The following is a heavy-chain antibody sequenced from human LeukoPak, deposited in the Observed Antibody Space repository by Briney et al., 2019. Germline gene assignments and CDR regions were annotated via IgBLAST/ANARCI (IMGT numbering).Heavy chain of an antibody. D-gene: IGHD3-10*01. CDR1: GYTFTGYY. Sequence: ASVKVSCKASGYTFTGYYMHWVRQAPGQGLEWMGWINPNSGGTNYAQKSQGRVTMTRDTSISTAYMELSRLRSDDTAVYYCARGPDKGITMVRGVIYYYYYMDVWGKGTTVTISS. V-gene: IGHV1-2*02. J-gene: IGHJ6*03. CDR2: INPNSGGT. CDR3: ARGPDKGITMVRGVIYYYYYMDV.